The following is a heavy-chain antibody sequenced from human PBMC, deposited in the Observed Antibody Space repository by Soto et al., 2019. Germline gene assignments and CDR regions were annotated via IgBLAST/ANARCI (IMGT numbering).Heavy chain of an antibody. J-gene: IGHJ4*02. CDR1: GFTFSTYG. CDR2: IWYDRSNK. Sequence: HPGGSLRLSCAASGFTFSTYGMHWVRQAPGKGLEWVAVIWYDRSNKYYVDYVKGRISITRDNSKNTLYLQMNSMRDEDTAVYYCARGDPDYYDSSGLSGYWGQGT. V-gene: IGHV3-33*01. CDR3: ARGDPDYYDSSGLSGY. D-gene: IGHD3-22*01.